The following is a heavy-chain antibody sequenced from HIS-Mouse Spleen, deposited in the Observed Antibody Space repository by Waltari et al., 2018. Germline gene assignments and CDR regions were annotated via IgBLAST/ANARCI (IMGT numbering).Heavy chain of an antibody. CDR3: AREIPYSSSWYDWYFDL. J-gene: IGHJ2*01. CDR1: GGSISSSSYY. V-gene: IGHV4-39*07. Sequence: QLQLQASGPGLVKRSETLSLACTVSGGSISSSSYYWGGVRPPPRKGLEWIGSIYYSGSTYYNPSLKSRVTISVETSKNQFSLKLSSVTAADTAVYYCAREIPYSSSWYDWYFDLWGRGTLVTVSS. D-gene: IGHD6-13*01. CDR2: IYYSGST.